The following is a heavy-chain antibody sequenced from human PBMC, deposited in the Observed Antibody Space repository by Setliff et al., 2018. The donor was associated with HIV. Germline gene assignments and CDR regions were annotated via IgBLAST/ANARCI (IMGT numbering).Heavy chain of an antibody. J-gene: IGHJ3*02. CDR1: GGSISNSNYF. V-gene: IGHV4-39*02. Sequence: SETLSLTCTVSGGSISNSNYFWGWIRQPPGKGLEWIGRIYSSGSTYYQPSLQGRVSMSIDSSKNHFSLSLRYVTAADTAVYYCARSFSGRYFRSGYYTGPDPKGENAFDIWGQGTMVTVSS. CDR2: IYSSGST. D-gene: IGHD3-3*01. CDR3: ARSFSGRYFRSGYYTGPDPKGENAFDI.